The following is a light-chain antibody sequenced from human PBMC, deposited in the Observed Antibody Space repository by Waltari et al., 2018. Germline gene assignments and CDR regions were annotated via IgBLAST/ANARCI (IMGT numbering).Light chain of an antibody. J-gene: IGKJ1*01. V-gene: IGKV3-20*01. CDR2: GTS. Sequence: EIVLTQSPATLSLSPGESATLSCRASQNVGRALAWYQQKPGQAPRLLIFGTSSRATDIPDRFSGSGSGTDFSLTISRLEPEDVAVYFCQHYVRLPVTFGQGTKVDIK. CDR3: QHYVRLPVT. CDR1: QNVGRA.